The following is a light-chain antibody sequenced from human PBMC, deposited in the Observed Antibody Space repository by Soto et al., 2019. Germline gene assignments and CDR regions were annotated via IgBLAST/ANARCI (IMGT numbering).Light chain of an antibody. CDR3: QQYYSYPYT. V-gene: IGKV1-5*01. CDR2: DAS. J-gene: IGKJ2*01. CDR1: QTITTR. Sequence: DIQMTQSPSTLSASVGDRVTITCRASQTITTRLAWYQQKPGKAPKLLIYDASSLESGVPSRFSGSGSGTELTLTISAVQPDDFAIYYCQQYYSYPYTFGHGTKLAIK.